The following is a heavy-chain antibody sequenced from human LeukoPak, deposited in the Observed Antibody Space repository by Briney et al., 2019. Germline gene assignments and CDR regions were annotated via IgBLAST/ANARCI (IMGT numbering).Heavy chain of an antibody. CDR3: ARDNSVGDIAWWFDP. V-gene: IGHV1-46*01. CDR2: INPTGTAT. CDR1: GYTFINHW. Sequence: ASVKVSCKASGYTFINHWMHWVRQAPGQGLEWVGLINPTGTATLYAQKFQGRITLTRDMSATTDYMELSSLTSEDTAVYYCARDNSVGDIAWWFDPWGQGTLVTVSS. J-gene: IGHJ5*02. D-gene: IGHD1-26*01.